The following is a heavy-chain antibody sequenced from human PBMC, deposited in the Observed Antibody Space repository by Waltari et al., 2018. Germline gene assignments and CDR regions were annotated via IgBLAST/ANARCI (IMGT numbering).Heavy chain of an antibody. CDR1: GGSISSSSYY. CDR3: ARDLVYCSSTSCYTSYFDY. CDR2: IYYSGST. Sequence: QLQLQESGPGLVKPSETLSLTCTVSGGSISSSSYYWGWIRPPPGKGLEWIGSIYYSGSTYYNPSLKSRVTISVDTSKNQFSLKLSSVTAADTAVYYCARDLVYCSSTSCYTSYFDYWGQGTLVTVSS. J-gene: IGHJ4*02. D-gene: IGHD2-2*02. V-gene: IGHV4-39*07.